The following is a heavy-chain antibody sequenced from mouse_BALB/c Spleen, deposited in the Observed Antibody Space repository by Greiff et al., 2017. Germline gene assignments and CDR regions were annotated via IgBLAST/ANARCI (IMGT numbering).Heavy chain of an antibody. CDR1: GYSFTSYW. CDR3: ARGYDGEVGYYFDY. Sequence: QVQLQQSGPQLVRPGASVKISCKASGYSFTSYWMHWVKQRPGQGLEWIGMIDPSDSETRLNQKFKDKATLTVDKSSSTAYMQLSSPTSEDSAVYYCARGYDGEVGYYFDYWGQGTTLTVSS. V-gene: IGHV1S126*01. J-gene: IGHJ2*01. CDR2: IDPSDSET. D-gene: IGHD2-14*01.